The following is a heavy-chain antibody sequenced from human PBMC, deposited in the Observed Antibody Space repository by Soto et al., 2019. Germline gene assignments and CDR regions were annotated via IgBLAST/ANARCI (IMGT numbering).Heavy chain of an antibody. CDR1: GYTFTSYA. D-gene: IGHD2-2*01. Sequence: RASVKVSCKASGYTFTSYAMNWVRQAPGQGLEWMGWINTNTGNPTYAQGFTGRFVLSLDTSVSTAYLQICSLKAEDTAVYYCARDYQLPTITYYYYYYGMDVWGQGTTVTVSS. CDR2: INTNTGNP. V-gene: IGHV7-4-1*01. CDR3: ARDYQLPTITYYYYYYGMDV. J-gene: IGHJ6*02.